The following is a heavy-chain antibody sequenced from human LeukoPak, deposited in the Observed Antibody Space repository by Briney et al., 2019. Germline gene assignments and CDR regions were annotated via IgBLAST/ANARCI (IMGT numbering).Heavy chain of an antibody. V-gene: IGHV3-7*01. D-gene: IGHD1-26*01. J-gene: IGHJ5*02. CDR3: AGGSYSLYNWFDP. Sequence: GGSLRLSCAASGFTFSNYGMSWVRQAPGKGLEWVANIKQDGREKYYVDSVKGRFTISRDNAKNSLYLQMNSLRAEDTAVYYCAGGSYSLYNWFDPWGQGTLVTVSS. CDR1: GFTFSNYG. CDR2: IKQDGREK.